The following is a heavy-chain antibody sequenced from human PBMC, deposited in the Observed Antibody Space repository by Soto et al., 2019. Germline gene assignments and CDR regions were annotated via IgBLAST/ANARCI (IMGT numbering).Heavy chain of an antibody. CDR2: IYYSGST. Sequence: QLQLQESGPGLVKPSETLSLTCTVSGGSISSSSYYWGWIRQPPGKGLEWIGSIYYSGSTYYNPSLKSRVTISVDTSKNQFSLKLSSVTAADTAVYYCAIRTNGGAFDIWGQGTMVTVSS. J-gene: IGHJ3*02. D-gene: IGHD3-10*01. CDR1: GGSISSSSYY. CDR3: AIRTNGGAFDI. V-gene: IGHV4-39*01.